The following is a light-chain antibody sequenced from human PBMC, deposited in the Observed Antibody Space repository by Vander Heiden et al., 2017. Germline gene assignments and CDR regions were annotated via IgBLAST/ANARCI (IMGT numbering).Light chain of an antibody. CDR3: QQYYTTPHT. V-gene: IGKV4-1*01. Sequence: IVMTQSPDSLAVSLGERANLNCKSSQSVLHSSNNKNYLAWYQQKPGQPPKLLIYGASTRESGVPDRFSGSGSGTDFTLAISSLQAEDVAVYYCQQYYTTPHTFGQGTKLEIK. CDR1: QSVLHSSNNKNY. J-gene: IGKJ2*01. CDR2: GAS.